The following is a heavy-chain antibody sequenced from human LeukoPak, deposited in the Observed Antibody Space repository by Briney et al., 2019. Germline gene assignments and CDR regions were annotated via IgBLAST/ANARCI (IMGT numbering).Heavy chain of an antibody. D-gene: IGHD3-10*01. CDR2: ISYDGSNK. J-gene: IGHJ4*02. V-gene: IGHV3-30*19. Sequence: PGGSLRLSCVASGFTFSRYGMHWVRQAPGKGLEWVAVISYDGSNKYYADSVKGRFTISRDNSKNTLYLQMNSLRAEDTAVYYCTRPVTMVRGVIKDYFDYWGQGTLVTVSS. CDR1: GFTFSRYG. CDR3: TRPVTMVRGVIKDYFDY.